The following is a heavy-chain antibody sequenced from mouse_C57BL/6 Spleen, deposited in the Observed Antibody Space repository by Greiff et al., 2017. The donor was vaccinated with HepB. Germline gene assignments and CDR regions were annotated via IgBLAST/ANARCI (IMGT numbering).Heavy chain of an antibody. V-gene: IGHV1-81*01. CDR1: GYTFTSYG. CDR2: IYPRSGNT. D-gene: IGHD1-1*01. CDR3: ARADYGFAY. Sequence: QVQLQQSGPELVKPGASVKISCKASGYTFTSYGISWVKQRTGQGLEWIGEIYPRSGNTYYNEKFKGKATLTADKSSSTAYMELRSLTSEDSAVYFCARADYGFAYWGQGTLVTVSA. J-gene: IGHJ3*01.